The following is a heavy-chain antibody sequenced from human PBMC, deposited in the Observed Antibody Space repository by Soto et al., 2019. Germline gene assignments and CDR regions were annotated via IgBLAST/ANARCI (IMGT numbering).Heavy chain of an antibody. D-gene: IGHD2-21*02. V-gene: IGHV4-31*03. J-gene: IGHJ2*01. CDR2: IYYSGST. CDR3: ARAPGGNSNDWYFDL. CDR1: GGSFSSRIYY. Sequence: QVQLQESGPGLVKPSQTLSLTCTVSGGSFSSRIYYWNWIRQHPGKGLEWIGYIYYSGSTYYNPSRKTRVTISVDTSKNQFSLKLSSVTAADTAVYYCARAPGGNSNDWYFDLWGRGTLVTVSS.